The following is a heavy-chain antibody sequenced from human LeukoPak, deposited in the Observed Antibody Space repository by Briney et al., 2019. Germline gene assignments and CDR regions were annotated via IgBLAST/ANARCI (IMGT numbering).Heavy chain of an antibody. J-gene: IGHJ4*02. Sequence: GASVKVSCKASGYSFTAFYIHWVRQAPGQGLEWMGWIHPRSGDTRYAQKFQGRVTMARDTSISTVYMDLSSLGSDDTAVYYCARDGEYGTGSYCRGSFDYWGQGILVTVSS. D-gene: IGHD3-10*01. CDR1: GYSFTAFY. V-gene: IGHV1-2*02. CDR2: IHPRSGDT. CDR3: ARDGEYGTGSYCRGSFDY.